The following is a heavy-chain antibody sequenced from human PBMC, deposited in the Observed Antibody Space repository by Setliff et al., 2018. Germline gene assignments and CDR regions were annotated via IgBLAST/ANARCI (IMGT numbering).Heavy chain of an antibody. V-gene: IGHV1-69*06. CDR2: IIPIFGTA. Sequence: ASVKVSCKASGGTFSSYAISWVRQAPGQGLEWMGRIIPIFGTANYAQKFQGRVTITADKSTSTAYMELSSLRSEDTAVYYCAGRRGLEWPLGAFDIWGQGTMVTVSS. CDR3: AGRRGLEWPLGAFDI. CDR1: GGTFSSYA. D-gene: IGHD3-3*01. J-gene: IGHJ3*02.